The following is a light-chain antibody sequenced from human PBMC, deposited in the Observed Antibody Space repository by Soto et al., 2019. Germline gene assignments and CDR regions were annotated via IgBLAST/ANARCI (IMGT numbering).Light chain of an antibody. J-gene: IGLJ1*01. CDR1: SGDIGSYNR. CDR2: EVT. CDR3: SSYTNINTRACV. Sequence: QSALTQPASVSGSRGQSITISCTGTSGDIGSYNRVSWYQQHPGKAPKLIIYEVTDRRSGVSNRFSGSKSGNTASLTISGLQAEDEAEYYCSSYTNINTRACVFGTGTKVTVL. V-gene: IGLV2-14*01.